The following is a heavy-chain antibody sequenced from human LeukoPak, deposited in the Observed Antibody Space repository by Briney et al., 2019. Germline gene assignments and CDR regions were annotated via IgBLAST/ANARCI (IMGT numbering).Heavy chain of an antibody. J-gene: IGHJ5*02. Sequence: GGSLRLSCAASGFTFISYAMSWVRRAPGRGLEWVSPTSVSGGSTYYADSVRGRFTISRENSKNTLYLKIKTLRAEETAVFTFAKDGLPERIFDLFDPWGQGTLVTVSS. CDR1: GFTFISYA. CDR2: TSVSGGST. D-gene: IGHD1-14*01. V-gene: IGHV3-23*01. CDR3: AKDGLPERIFDLFDP.